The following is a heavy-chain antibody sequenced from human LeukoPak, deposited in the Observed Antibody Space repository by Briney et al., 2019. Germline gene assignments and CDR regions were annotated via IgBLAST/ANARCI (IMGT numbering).Heavy chain of an antibody. J-gene: IGHJ3*01. Sequence: PSETLSLTCTVSGGSLSGHYWSWIRQPPGKRLEWIGYVSYTGRTKYNPSLQSRVTISIDTPKSQFSLKLTSVTSADTAVYPCARLLDNDISGDPDTFDVWGQGTTVIVSS. V-gene: IGHV4-59*11. CDR1: GGSLSGHY. CDR3: ARLLDNDISGDPDTFDV. CDR2: VSYTGRT. D-gene: IGHD3-22*01.